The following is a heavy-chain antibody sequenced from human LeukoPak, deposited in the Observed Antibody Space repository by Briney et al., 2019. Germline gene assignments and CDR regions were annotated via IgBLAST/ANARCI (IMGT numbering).Heavy chain of an antibody. Sequence: SETLSLTCTVSGGSISSYYWSWIRQPPGKGLEWIGYIYDSGSANYNPSLKSRVTISVDTSKNQFSLRLSSVTAADTAVYYCARSGGCSGGSCYVDYWGQGTLVTVSS. CDR3: ARSGGCSGGSCYVDY. V-gene: IGHV4-59*01. CDR2: IYDSGSA. D-gene: IGHD2-15*01. J-gene: IGHJ4*02. CDR1: GGSISSYY.